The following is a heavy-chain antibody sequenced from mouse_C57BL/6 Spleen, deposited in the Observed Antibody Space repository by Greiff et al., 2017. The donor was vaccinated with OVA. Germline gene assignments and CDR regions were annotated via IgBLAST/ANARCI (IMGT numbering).Heavy chain of an antibody. Sequence: VQLQQSGAELVRPGSSVKLSCKASGYTFTGYWMHWVKQRPIQGLEWIGNIDPSDSGTHYNQKFKDKATLTVDKSSSTAYMQLSSLTSEDSAVYYCARREASGALDYWGQGTTLTVSS. CDR2: IDPSDSGT. CDR3: ARREASGALDY. V-gene: IGHV1-52*01. CDR1: GYTFTGYW. J-gene: IGHJ2*01. D-gene: IGHD3-2*02.